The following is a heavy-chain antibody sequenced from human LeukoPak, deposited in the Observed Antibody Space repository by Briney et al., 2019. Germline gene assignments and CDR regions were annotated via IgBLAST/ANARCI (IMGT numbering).Heavy chain of an antibody. CDR2: ISSSSSTI. Sequence: SGGSLRLSCAASGFTFSSYEMNWVRQAPGKGLEWVSYISSSSSTIYYADSVKGRFTISRDNAKNSLYLQMNSLRAEDTAVYYCARDRRYPPIDAFDIWGQGTMVTVSS. CDR3: ARDRRYPPIDAFDI. J-gene: IGHJ3*02. CDR1: GFTFSSYE. D-gene: IGHD2-2*02. V-gene: IGHV3-48*03.